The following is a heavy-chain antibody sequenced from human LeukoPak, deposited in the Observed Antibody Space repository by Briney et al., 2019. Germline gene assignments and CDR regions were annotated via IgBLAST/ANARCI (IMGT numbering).Heavy chain of an antibody. CDR1: GFTFSSYG. J-gene: IGHJ4*02. CDR3: ARVARHPGIAVAGNDY. Sequence: GGSLRLSCAASGFTFSSYGMHWVRQAPGKGLEWVAVISYDGSNKYYADSVKGRFTISRDNSKNTLYLQMNSLRAEDTAVYYCARVARHPGIAVAGNDYWGQGTLVTVSS. CDR2: ISYDGSNK. V-gene: IGHV3-30*03. D-gene: IGHD6-19*01.